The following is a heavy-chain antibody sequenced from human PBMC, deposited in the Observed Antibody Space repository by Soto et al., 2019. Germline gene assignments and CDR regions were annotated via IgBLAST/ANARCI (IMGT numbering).Heavy chain of an antibody. CDR2: INPSGGST. CDR3: ARSRRIPNYSHDPPSGWFDP. V-gene: IGHV1-46*01. D-gene: IGHD2-15*01. CDR1: GYTFTSYY. Sequence: ASVKVSCEASGYTFTSYYIHWVRQAPGQGLEWMGIINPSGGSTSYAQKFQGRVTMTRDTSTSTVYMELSSLRSEDTAVYYCARSRRIPNYSHDPPSGWFDPWGQGTPVTVSS. J-gene: IGHJ5*02.